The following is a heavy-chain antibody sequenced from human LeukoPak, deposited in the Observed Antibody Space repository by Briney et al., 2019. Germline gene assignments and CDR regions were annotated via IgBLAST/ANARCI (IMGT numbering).Heavy chain of an antibody. CDR3: AKEYYYDSTSGPTFDY. CDR2: IKQDGSEK. Sequence: GGSLRLSCAASGFTFSISWMNWVRQAPGKGLEWVANIKQDGSEKYYVDSVKGRFTISRDNAKNSLYLQMNSLRAEDTAVYYCAKEYYYDSTSGPTFDYWGQGTLVTVSS. CDR1: GFTFSISW. V-gene: IGHV3-7*01. J-gene: IGHJ4*02. D-gene: IGHD3-22*01.